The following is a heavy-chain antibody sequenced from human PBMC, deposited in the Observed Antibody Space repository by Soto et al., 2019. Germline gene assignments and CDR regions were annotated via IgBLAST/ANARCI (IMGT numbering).Heavy chain of an antibody. Sequence: GASVKVSCKASGYTFTSYTISWVRQAPGQGLEWMGRIIPILGIANYAQKFQGRVTITADKSTSTAYMELSSLRSEDTAVYYCARGLTGYTRHYGMDVWGQGTTVTVSS. CDR1: GYTFTSYT. CDR3: ARGLTGYTRHYGMDV. D-gene: IGHD6-13*01. V-gene: IGHV1-69*02. CDR2: IIPILGIA. J-gene: IGHJ6*02.